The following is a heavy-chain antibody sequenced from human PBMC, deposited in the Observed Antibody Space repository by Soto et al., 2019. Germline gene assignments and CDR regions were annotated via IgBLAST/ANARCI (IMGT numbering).Heavy chain of an antibody. J-gene: IGHJ4*02. D-gene: IGHD6-19*01. V-gene: IGHV3-23*01. Sequence: GGSLRLSCAASGFTFSSYAMSWVRQAPGKGLEWVSAISGSGGSTYYADSVKGRFTISRDNSKNTLYLQMNSLRAEDTAVYYCAKDLVLSIAVARGLLPIRLLPRTNDYWAQGTLVTVSS. CDR3: AKDLVLSIAVARGLLPIRLLPRTNDY. CDR1: GFTFSSYA. CDR2: ISGSGGST.